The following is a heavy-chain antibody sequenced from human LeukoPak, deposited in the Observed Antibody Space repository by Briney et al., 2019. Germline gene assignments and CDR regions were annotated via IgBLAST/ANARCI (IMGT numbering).Heavy chain of an antibody. CDR2: FHLDGRT. D-gene: IGHD6-25*01. Sequence: PSETLSLTCGVSGGSVSSTNWWTWIRQPPGKGLEWIGEFHLDGRTNFNPSLKSRLTMSVDLSENHVSPKLTSVTAADTAVYYCAREGGFYRPLDYSGQGTLVTVSS. V-gene: IGHV4-4*02. CDR3: AREGGFYRPLDY. J-gene: IGHJ4*02. CDR1: GGSVSSTNW.